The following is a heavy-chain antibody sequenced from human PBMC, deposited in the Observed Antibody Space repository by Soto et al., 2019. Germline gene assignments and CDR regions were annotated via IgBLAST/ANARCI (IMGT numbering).Heavy chain of an antibody. CDR3: ARVQNYYDSSGYYTQYFQH. Sequence: ASVKVSCKASGYTFTMYYMHGVRQSPVQWLEGMGIINPSGGSTSYAQKFQGRVTMTRDTSTSTVYMELSSLRSEDTAVYYCARVQNYYDSSGYYTQYFQHWGQGTLVTVSS. J-gene: IGHJ1*01. CDR2: INPSGGST. V-gene: IGHV1-46*01. CDR1: GYTFTMYY. D-gene: IGHD3-22*01.